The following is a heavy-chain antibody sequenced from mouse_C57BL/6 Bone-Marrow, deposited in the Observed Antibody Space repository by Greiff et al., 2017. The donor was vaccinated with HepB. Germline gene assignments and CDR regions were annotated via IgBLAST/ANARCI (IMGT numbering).Heavy chain of an antibody. Sequence: VQVVESGAELVKPGASVKISCKASGYTFTDYYINWVKQRPGQGLEWIGKIGPGSGSTYYNEKFKGKATLTADKSSSTAYMQLSSLTSEDSAVYFCARSAPFYDGYYAWFAYWGQGTLVTVSA. V-gene: IGHV1-77*01. CDR2: IGPGSGST. D-gene: IGHD2-3*01. CDR3: ARSAPFYDGYYAWFAY. CDR1: GYTFTDYY. J-gene: IGHJ3*01.